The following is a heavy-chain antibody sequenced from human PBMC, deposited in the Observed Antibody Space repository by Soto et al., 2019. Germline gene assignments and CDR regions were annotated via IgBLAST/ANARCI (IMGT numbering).Heavy chain of an antibody. CDR1: GYTFTGYY. Sequence: GASVKVSCKASGYTFTGYYMHWVRQAPGQGLEWMGWINPNSGGTNYAQKFQGWVTMTRDASISTAYMELSRLRSDDTAVYYCARENTAMVKVAFDIWGQGTMVTVSS. V-gene: IGHV1-2*04. CDR2: INPNSGGT. CDR3: ARENTAMVKVAFDI. D-gene: IGHD5-18*01. J-gene: IGHJ3*02.